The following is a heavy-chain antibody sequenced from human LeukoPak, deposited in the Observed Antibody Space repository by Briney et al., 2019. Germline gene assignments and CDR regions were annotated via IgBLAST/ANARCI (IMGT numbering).Heavy chain of an antibody. V-gene: IGHV1-2*02. Sequence: GASVKVSCKASGYTFTGYYMHWVRQAPGQGLEWMGWINPNSGGTNYAQKFQGRVTTTRDTSISTAYMELSRLRSDDTAVYYCARDFGSSPYETYYYYYGMDVWGQGTTVTVSS. D-gene: IGHD3-3*01. CDR1: GYTFTGYY. CDR2: INPNSGGT. J-gene: IGHJ6*02. CDR3: ARDFGSSPYETYYYYYGMDV.